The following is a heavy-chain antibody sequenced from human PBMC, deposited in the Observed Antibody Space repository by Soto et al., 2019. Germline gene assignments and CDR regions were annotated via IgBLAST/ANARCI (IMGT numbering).Heavy chain of an antibody. CDR3: AGELGTFYFDH. J-gene: IGHJ4*02. CDR1: AGSIRSGDYY. D-gene: IGHD7-27*01. CDR2: SDPSGSA. Sequence: QVQLQESGPGLVKPSQTLSLTCTVSAGSIRSGDYYWTWIRQPPGKGLEWIGYSDPSGSAYYNPSLKSRATISIDTSNNQFSLKMTSVTAADTAVYYCAGELGTFYFDHWGQGTLVTVSS. V-gene: IGHV4-30-4*01.